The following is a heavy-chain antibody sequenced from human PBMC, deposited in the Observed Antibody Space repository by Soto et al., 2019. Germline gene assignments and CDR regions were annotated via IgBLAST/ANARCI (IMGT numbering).Heavy chain of an antibody. V-gene: IGHV4-59*08. Sequence: QVQLQESGPGLVKPSETLSLTCTVSGGSISSNYWSWIRQPPGKGLEWIAYVFYSGHSDYNPSLKSRVTISVDTSKNQFSLTMTSVTAADTAVYYCATGVATTEWDSWDQGTLVTVSS. CDR2: VFYSGHS. J-gene: IGHJ4*02. CDR3: ATGVATTEWDS. D-gene: IGHD5-12*01. CDR1: GGSISSNY.